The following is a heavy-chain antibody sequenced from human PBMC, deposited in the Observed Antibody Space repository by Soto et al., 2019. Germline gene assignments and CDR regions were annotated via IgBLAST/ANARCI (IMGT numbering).Heavy chain of an antibody. CDR1: GGTFSSYA. CDR2: IIPIFGTA. Sequence: SVKVSCKASGGTFSSYAISWVRQAPGQGLEWMGGIIPIFGTANYAQKFQGRVTITADESTSTAYMELSSLRSEDTAVYYCARGSLSLSTXVRGVHSVPHYYYGMDVWGQGTTVTVSS. CDR3: ARGSLSLSTXVRGVHSVPHYYYGMDV. V-gene: IGHV1-69*13. J-gene: IGHJ6*02. D-gene: IGHD3-10*01.